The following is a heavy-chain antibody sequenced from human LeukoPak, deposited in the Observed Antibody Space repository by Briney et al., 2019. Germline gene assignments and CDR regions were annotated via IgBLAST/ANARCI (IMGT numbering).Heavy chain of an antibody. CDR2: IESDGST. D-gene: IGHD3-22*01. CDR1: GFTFSSYW. J-gene: IGHJ1*01. CDR3: ARAPSEIGGYYPEYFRH. Sequence: QAGGSLRLSCAASGFTFSSYWMHWVRQAPGKGLVWVSRIESDGSTNYADSVKGRFTISRDNAKNTLSLQMNSLRAEDTGVYYCARAPSEIGGYYPEYFRHWGQGTLVTVSS. V-gene: IGHV3-74*01.